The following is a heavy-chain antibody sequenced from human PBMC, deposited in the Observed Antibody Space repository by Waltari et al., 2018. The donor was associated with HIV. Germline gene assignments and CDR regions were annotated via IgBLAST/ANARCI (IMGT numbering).Heavy chain of an antibody. Sequence: EVQLVESGGGLVQHGGSLRLSCAASGFTLSSYWMSWVRQAPGKGLEWVANIKQDGSEKYYVDSVKGRFTISRDNAKNSLYLQMNSLRAEDTAVYYCARDRHYDILTGSYFDYWGQGTLVTVSS. CDR1: GFTLSSYW. D-gene: IGHD3-9*01. J-gene: IGHJ4*02. CDR3: ARDRHYDILTGSYFDY. CDR2: IKQDGSEK. V-gene: IGHV3-7*01.